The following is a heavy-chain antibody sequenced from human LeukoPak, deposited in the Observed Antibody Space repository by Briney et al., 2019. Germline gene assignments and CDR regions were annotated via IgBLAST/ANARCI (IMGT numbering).Heavy chain of an antibody. J-gene: IGHJ6*03. CDR1: GGTFSSYA. D-gene: IGHD5-18*01. CDR3: ASGARIQLWLVSYYYYYMDV. Sequence: SVKVSCKVSGGTFSSYAISWVRQAPGQGLEWMGGIIPIFGTANYAQKFQGRVTITADESTSTAYMELSSLRSEDTAVYYCASGARIQLWLVSYYYYYMDVWGKGTTVTVSS. CDR2: IIPIFGTA. V-gene: IGHV1-69*13.